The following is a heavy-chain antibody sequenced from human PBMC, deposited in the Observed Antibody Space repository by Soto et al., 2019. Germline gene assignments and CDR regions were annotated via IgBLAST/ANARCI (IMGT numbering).Heavy chain of an antibody. CDR3: ARVRFIAAQNWFDP. V-gene: IGHV4-59*01. Sequence: SETLSLTCTVSGGSISSYYWSWIRQPPGKGLEWIGYIYYSGSTNYNPSLQSRVTISVDTSKNQFSLNLSSVTAADTVVYCCARVRFIAAQNWFDPWGQGTLVTVSS. CDR2: IYYSGST. CDR1: GGSISSYY. D-gene: IGHD6-13*01. J-gene: IGHJ5*02.